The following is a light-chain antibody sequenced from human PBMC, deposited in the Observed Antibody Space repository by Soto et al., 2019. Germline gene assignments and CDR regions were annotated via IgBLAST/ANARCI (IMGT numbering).Light chain of an antibody. CDR2: EAN. CDR3: CSYVGTTTI. J-gene: IGLJ2*01. CDR1: SSDIGSHNL. Sequence: QSALTQPASVSGSPGQSSTISCTGGSSDIGSHNLVSWYQQYPGKAPKLMIFEANKRPSGVSNRFSGSKSGNTASLTVSGLQADDEADYYCCSYVGTTTIFGGGTKLTV. V-gene: IGLV2-23*01.